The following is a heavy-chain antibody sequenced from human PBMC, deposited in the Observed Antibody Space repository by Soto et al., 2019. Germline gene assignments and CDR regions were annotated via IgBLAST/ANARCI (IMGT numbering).Heavy chain of an antibody. CDR1: GGSISSGDYY. V-gene: IGHV4-30-4*01. J-gene: IGHJ5*02. CDR2: IYYSGST. Sequence: SETLSLTCTVSGGSISSGDYYWSWIRQPPGKGLEWIGYIYYSGSTYYNPSLKSRVTISVDTSKNQFSLELSSVTAADTAVDYCASIYDSSGYYYGNNWFDPWGQGTLVTVSS. D-gene: IGHD3-22*01. CDR3: ASIYDSSGYYYGNNWFDP.